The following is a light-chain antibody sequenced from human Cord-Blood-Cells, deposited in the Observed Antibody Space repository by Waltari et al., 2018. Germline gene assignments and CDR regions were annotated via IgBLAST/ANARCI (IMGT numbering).Light chain of an antibody. V-gene: IGKV1-39*01. CDR2: AAS. J-gene: IGKJ2*03. CDR3: QQSYSTPYS. Sequence: QMTHSPSSLSASVGARVTITCRASQSISSYLNWYQQKPGKAPKLLIYAASSLQSGVPSRFSGSGAGTDFTLTISSLQPEDFATYYCQQSYSTPYSFGQGTKLEMK. CDR1: QSISSY.